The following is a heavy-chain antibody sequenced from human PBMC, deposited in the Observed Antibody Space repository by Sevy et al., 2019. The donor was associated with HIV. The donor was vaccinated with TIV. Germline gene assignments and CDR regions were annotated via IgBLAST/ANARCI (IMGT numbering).Heavy chain of an antibody. Sequence: SETLSLTCAVYGGSFSGYYWSWIRHPPGKGLEWIGEIDHSGSTNYNPSLKSRVTISVDTSKNQFSLKLSSVTAADTAVYYCARVPLWFGPFDYWGQGTLVTVSS. V-gene: IGHV4-34*01. D-gene: IGHD3-10*01. CDR3: ARVPLWFGPFDY. J-gene: IGHJ4*02. CDR1: GGSFSGYY. CDR2: IDHSGST.